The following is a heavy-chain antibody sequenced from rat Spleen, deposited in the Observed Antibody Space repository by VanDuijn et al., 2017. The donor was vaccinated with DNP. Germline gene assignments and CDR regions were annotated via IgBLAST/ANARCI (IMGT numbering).Heavy chain of an antibody. CDR3: ARHVLPLRVWDY. D-gene: IGHD1-4*01. CDR1: GFTFSDYY. J-gene: IGHJ2*01. Sequence: EVQLVESGGGLVQPGGSLKLSCAASGFTFSDYYMAWVRQAPTKGLEWVAYISYDGGRTYNGDSVRGRFTISRDIAKSTLYLQMNSLRSEDMATYYCARHVLPLRVWDYWGQGVMVTVSS. CDR2: ISYDGGRT. V-gene: IGHV5-22*01.